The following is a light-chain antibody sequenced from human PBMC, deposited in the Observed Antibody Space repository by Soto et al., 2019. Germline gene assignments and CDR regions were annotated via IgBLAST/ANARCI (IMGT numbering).Light chain of an antibody. CDR2: DVR. CDR3: ASYTSSSTLV. CDR1: SNDVGGHDY. J-gene: IGLJ1*01. V-gene: IGLV2-14*03. Sequence: QSALTQPASVSGSPGQSIIISCTGTSNDVGGHDYVSWYQQHPGKAPKLLIYDVRSRASGVSDRFSGSKSGHTASLTISGSQPEDEADYYCASYTSSSTLVFGTGTKLTVL.